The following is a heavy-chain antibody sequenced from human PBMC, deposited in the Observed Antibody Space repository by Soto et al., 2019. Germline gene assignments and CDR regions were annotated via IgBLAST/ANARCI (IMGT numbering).Heavy chain of an antibody. D-gene: IGHD2-15*01. CDR2: LSYDGSNK. Sequence: QVQLVESGGGGVQPGRALRLSCAASGFTFSSYGMHWVRQAPGKGLEWVAVLSYDGSNKYYADSVKGRFTISRDNSKNTLYLQMNSLSAEDTAVYYCAKDYGYCSGGSCYSSGWFDPWGQGTLVTVSS. V-gene: IGHV3-30*18. CDR3: AKDYGYCSGGSCYSSGWFDP. CDR1: GFTFSSYG. J-gene: IGHJ5*02.